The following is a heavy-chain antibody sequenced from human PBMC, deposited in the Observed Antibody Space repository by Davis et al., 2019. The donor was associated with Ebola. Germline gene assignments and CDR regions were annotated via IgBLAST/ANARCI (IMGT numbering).Heavy chain of an antibody. Sequence: MPSETLSLTCAVYGGSFSGYYWSWIRQPPGKGLEWIGEINHSGSTNYNPPLKSRVTISVDTSKNQFSLKLSSVTAADTAVHYCARGSSSWYPAYYYYGMDVWGQGTTVTVSS. D-gene: IGHD6-13*01. CDR1: GGSFSGYY. V-gene: IGHV4-34*01. CDR3: ARGSSSWYPAYYYYGMDV. J-gene: IGHJ6*02. CDR2: INHSGST.